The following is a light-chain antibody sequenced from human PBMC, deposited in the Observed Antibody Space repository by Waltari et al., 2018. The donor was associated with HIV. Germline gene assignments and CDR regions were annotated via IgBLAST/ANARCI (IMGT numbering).Light chain of an antibody. CDR1: QSVTTN. CDR2: GSS. V-gene: IGKV3-15*01. CDR3: QQYNHWPWT. Sequence: EIVMTQSPDTLSVSPGERATLSCRASQSVTTNLAWYQQTPGQAPRLLFYGSSTRATGLPDRFSGSGSGTEFPLTISRLQSEDSAVYYCQQYNHWPWTFGQGTTVEIK. J-gene: IGKJ1*01.